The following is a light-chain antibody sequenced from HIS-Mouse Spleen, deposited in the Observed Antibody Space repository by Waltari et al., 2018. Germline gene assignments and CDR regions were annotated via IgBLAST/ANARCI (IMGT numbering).Light chain of an antibody. J-gene: IGLJ3*02. CDR1: SGRLASNY. CDR2: EDN. CDR3: QSYDSSNQGV. V-gene: IGLV6-57*04. Sequence: NFMLTQPHSVSESPGKTVTIACTLSSGRLASNYVTWYPQRPGSAPTTVIYEDNQRPSGVPDRFSGSIDSSSNSASLTISGLKTEDEADYYCQSYDSSNQGVFGGGTKLTVL.